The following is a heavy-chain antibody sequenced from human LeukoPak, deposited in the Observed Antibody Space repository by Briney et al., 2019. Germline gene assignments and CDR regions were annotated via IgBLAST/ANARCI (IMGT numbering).Heavy chain of an antibody. CDR3: ARGYGSSWFYFDY. CDR2: ISADGSSF. Sequence: GGSLRLSCAASGFTFSASWMHWVRRAPGKGLVGVSRISADGSSFSYADPVKGRFTTSRDNAKNTVYLQMNSLRAEDTAVYHCARGYGSSWFYFDYWGQGTPITVSS. D-gene: IGHD6-13*01. J-gene: IGHJ4*02. CDR1: GFTFSASW. V-gene: IGHV3-74*01.